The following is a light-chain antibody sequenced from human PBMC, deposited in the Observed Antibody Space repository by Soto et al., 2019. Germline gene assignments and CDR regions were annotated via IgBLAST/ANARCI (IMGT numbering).Light chain of an antibody. V-gene: IGKV1D-16*01. CDR1: QDIGSH. CDR3: QQFRSFPIT. J-gene: IGKJ5*01. CDR2: FAS. Sequence: DIQMTQSPSSLSASVGDRVTITCRASQDIGSHLAWYQQKPEKAPKSLIYFASTLRSGVPSRFSASGSGTDFTLTISSLQPEDFATYYCQQFRSFPITFGQGTRLEIK.